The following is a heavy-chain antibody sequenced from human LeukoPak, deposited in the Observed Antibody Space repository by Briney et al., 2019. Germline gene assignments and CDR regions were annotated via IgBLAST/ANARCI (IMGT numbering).Heavy chain of an antibody. CDR1: GFTFSSYG. J-gene: IGHJ4*02. V-gene: IGHV3-30*02. Sequence: GGSLRLSCAASGFTFSSYGMHWVRQAPGKGLEWVAFIRYDGSNKYYADSVKARFTISRDNSKNTLYLQMNSLRAEDTGVYYCAKDLGYTAMAPGFGYWGQGTLVTVSS. CDR3: AKDLGYTAMAPGFGY. CDR2: IRYDGSNK. D-gene: IGHD5-18*01.